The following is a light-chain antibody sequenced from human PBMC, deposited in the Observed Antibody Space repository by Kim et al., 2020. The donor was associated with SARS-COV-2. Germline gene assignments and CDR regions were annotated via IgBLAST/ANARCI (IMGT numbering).Light chain of an antibody. CDR1: SSDVGDYNY. CDR3: SSYAGSYTWV. Sequence: GQSVTISCSGTSSDVGDYNYVSWYQQHPGKAPKVMIYDVNKRPSGVPDRFTGSKSGNTASLTISGLQAEDEADYYCSSYAGSYTWVFGGGTQLTVL. J-gene: IGLJ3*02. CDR2: DVN. V-gene: IGLV2-11*01.